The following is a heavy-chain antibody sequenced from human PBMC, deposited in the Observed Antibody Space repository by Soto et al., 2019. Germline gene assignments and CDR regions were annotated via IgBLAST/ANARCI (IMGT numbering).Heavy chain of an antibody. D-gene: IGHD6-13*01. CDR2: ISYDGSNK. V-gene: IGHV3-30-3*01. J-gene: IGHJ4*02. CDR3: ARDDGSSYDYFDY. Sequence: PGGSLRLSCAASGFTFSSYAMHWVRQAPGKGLEWVAVISYDGSNKYYADSVKGRFTISRDNSKNTLYLQMNSLRAEDTAVYYCARDDGSSYDYFDYWGQGTLVTVSS. CDR1: GFTFSSYA.